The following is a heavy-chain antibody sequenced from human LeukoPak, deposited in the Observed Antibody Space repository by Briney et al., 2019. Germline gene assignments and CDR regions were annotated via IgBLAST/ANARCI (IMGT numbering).Heavy chain of an antibody. V-gene: IGHV1-2*02. CDR3: ARARPYCSSTSCYGWFDP. CDR1: GYTFTGYY. CDR2: INPNSGGT. Sequence: GASVKVSCKASGYTFTGYYMHWVRQAPGQGLEWMGWINPNSGGTNYAQKFQGRVTMTRDTSISTAYMELSRLRSDDTAVYYCARARPYCSSTSCYGWFDPWGQGTLVTVSS. J-gene: IGHJ5*02. D-gene: IGHD2-2*01.